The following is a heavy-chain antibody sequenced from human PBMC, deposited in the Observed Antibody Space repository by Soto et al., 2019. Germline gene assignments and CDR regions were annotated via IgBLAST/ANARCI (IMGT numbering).Heavy chain of an antibody. V-gene: IGHV3-15*01. CDR1: GFTFKDAW. CDR2: IKSTDTGGTT. J-gene: IGHJ6*02. D-gene: IGHD1-1*01. Sequence: EVQLLESGGGLVKPGGSLRLSCAASGFTFKDAWMSWVRQAPGKGLEWVGHIKSTDTGGTTDYAARVNGSFSISKDDSEDSLYLQMNSQKAVDAAMYFSTWNLDIWGQGTWVIVSS. CDR3: TWNLDI.